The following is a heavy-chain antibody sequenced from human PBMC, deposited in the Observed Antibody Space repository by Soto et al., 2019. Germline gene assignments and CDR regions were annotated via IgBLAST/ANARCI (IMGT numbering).Heavy chain of an antibody. CDR2: IYYSGST. Sequence: ETLSLTCTVSGGSISSYYWSWIRQPPGKGLEWIGYIYYSGSTNYNPSLKSRVTISVDTSKNQFSLKLSSVTAADTAVYYCARRTDFWSGYYFDYWGQGTLVTVSS. J-gene: IGHJ4*02. D-gene: IGHD3-3*01. CDR1: GGSISSYY. CDR3: ARRTDFWSGYYFDY. V-gene: IGHV4-59*08.